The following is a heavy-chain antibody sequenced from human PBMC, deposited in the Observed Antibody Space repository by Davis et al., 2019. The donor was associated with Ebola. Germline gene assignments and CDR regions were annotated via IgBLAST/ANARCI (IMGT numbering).Heavy chain of an antibody. J-gene: IGHJ5*02. Sequence: MPSEPLSLTCTVPGGSISSYYWSWIRQPPGKGLEWIGYIYYSGSTNYNPSLKSRVTISVDTSKNQFSLKLSSVTAADTAVYYCARDRGPYNWFDPWGQGTLVTVSS. CDR1: GGSISSYY. CDR3: ARDRGPYNWFDP. V-gene: IGHV4-59*12. CDR2: IYYSGST.